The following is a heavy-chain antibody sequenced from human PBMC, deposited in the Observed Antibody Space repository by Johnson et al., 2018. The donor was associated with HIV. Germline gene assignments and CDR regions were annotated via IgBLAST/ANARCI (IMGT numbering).Heavy chain of an antibody. CDR1: DFTFSSYG. CDR2: ISYDGSNK. J-gene: IGHJ3*02. D-gene: IGHD3-16*01. CDR3: AREATYYDYVWGSYAFDI. Sequence: QVQLVESGGGVVQPGGSLRLSCAASDFTFSSYGMHWVRQAPGKGLEWVAVISYDGSNKYYADSVKGRFTISRDNSKNTLYLQMNSLRAEDTAVYYCAREATYYDYVWGSYAFDIWGQGTMVTVSS. V-gene: IGHV3-33*05.